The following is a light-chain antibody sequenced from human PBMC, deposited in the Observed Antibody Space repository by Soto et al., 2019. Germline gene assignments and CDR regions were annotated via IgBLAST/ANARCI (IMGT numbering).Light chain of an antibody. CDR3: MQGKYWPWT. V-gene: IGKV2-30*02. CDR2: QVS. CDR1: QSLVHSSGNTY. J-gene: IGKJ1*01. Sequence: DVVMTQSPLSLPVTLGQPASISCRSSQSLVHSSGNTYLNWFLQRPGHSPRRLIYQVSNRDSGVPDRFGGSGSGIDFTLKISRVEADDVGVYYCMQGKYWPWTFGQGTRVEIK.